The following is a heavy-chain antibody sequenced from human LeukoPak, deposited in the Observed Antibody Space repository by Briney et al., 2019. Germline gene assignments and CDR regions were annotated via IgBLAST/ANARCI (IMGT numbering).Heavy chain of an antibody. CDR2: IIPIFGTA. D-gene: IGHD2-2*01. J-gene: IGHJ5*02. Sequence: SVEVSCKASGGTFSSYAISWVRQAPGQGLEWMGGIIPIFGTANYAQKFQGRVTITTDESTSTAYMELSSLRSEDTAVYYCARGQAFPIVVAGDWFDPWGQGTLVTVSS. CDR3: ARGQAFPIVVAGDWFDP. CDR1: GGTFSSYA. V-gene: IGHV1-69*05.